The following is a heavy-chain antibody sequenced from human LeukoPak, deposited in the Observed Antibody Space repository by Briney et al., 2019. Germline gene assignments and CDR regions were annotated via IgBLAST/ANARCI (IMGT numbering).Heavy chain of an antibody. CDR1: GGTFSSYA. V-gene: IGHV1-69*13. CDR3: AKTMVRPWGANDAFDI. CDR2: IIPIFGTA. D-gene: IGHD3-10*01. J-gene: IGHJ3*02. Sequence: APVKVSCKASGGTFSSYAISWVRQAPGQGLEWMGGIIPIFGTANYAQKFQGRVTITADESTSTAYMELSSLRSEDTAVYYCAKTMVRPWGANDAFDIWGQGTMVTVSS.